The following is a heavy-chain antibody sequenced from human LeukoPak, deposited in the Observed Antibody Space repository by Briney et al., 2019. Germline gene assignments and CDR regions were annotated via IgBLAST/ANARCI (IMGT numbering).Heavy chain of an antibody. CDR2: INNSGGRT. J-gene: IGHJ4*02. Sequence: GGSLRLSCAASGFTFSSYTMSWVRQAPGKGLEWVSLINNSGGRTYYADSVKGRFTISRDNSKNTLYLQMNSLRAEDTAVYYCAKISGYSGKTLDYWGQGTLVTV. CDR3: AKISGYSGKTLDY. D-gene: IGHD5-12*01. V-gene: IGHV3-23*01. CDR1: GFTFSSYT.